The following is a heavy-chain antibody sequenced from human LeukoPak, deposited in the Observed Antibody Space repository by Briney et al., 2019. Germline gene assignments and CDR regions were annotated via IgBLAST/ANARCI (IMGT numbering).Heavy chain of an antibody. D-gene: IGHD4-23*01. CDR2: ISGSGGST. CDR3: ARDQDGGNHFDY. Sequence: PGGSLRLSCAASGFTFSSYTMSWVRQAPGKGLEWVSAISGSGGSTYYADSVKGRFTISRDNSKNTLYLQMNSLRAEDTAVYYCARDQDGGNHFDYWGQGTLVTVSS. V-gene: IGHV3-23*01. CDR1: GFTFSSYT. J-gene: IGHJ4*02.